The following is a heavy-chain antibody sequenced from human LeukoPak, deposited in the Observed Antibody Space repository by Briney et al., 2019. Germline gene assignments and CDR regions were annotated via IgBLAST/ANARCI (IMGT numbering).Heavy chain of an antibody. CDR2: IYYSGST. J-gene: IGHJ5*02. Sequence: SETLSLTCTVSGGSISSYYWSWIRQPPGKGLEWIGYIYYSGSTNYNPSLKSRVTISVDTSKNQFSLKLSSVTAADTAVYYCAGETYYYDSSGYSGSSSLHPWGQGTLVTVSS. CDR1: GGSISSYY. D-gene: IGHD3-22*01. V-gene: IGHV4-59*01. CDR3: AGETYYYDSSGYSGSSSLHP.